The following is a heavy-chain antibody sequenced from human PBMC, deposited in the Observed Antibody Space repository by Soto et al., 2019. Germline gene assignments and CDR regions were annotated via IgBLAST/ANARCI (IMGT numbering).Heavy chain of an antibody. Sequence: KTSATLSLTCTVSSGSISTYYWSWIRQPPGKGLYWIGYIYYSGRTNYNPSLKSRVTISLDTSRNPFYLKLSSVTAADKAVYYCARYAGSSWFYYWVQGTVVTAYS. CDR3: ARYAGSSWFYY. V-gene: IGHV4-59*01. CDR1: SGSISTYY. J-gene: IGHJ4*02. D-gene: IGHD2-2*01. CDR2: IYYSGRT.